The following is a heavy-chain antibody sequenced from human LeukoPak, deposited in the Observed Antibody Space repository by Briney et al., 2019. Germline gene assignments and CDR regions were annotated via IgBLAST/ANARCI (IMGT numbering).Heavy chain of an antibody. CDR1: GFTFSTND. V-gene: IGHV3-23*01. J-gene: IGHJ6*02. CDR2: IRGRSVNT. Sequence: GGSLRLSCAASGFTFSTNDMSWVRLAPGKRLEWVAGIRGRSVNTNYADSVKGRFTISRDNSRDTLFLQMNSLRAEDTAVYYCAREGYYGPNYYYGMDVWGQGTTVTVSS. D-gene: IGHD3-10*01. CDR3: AREGYYGPNYYYGMDV.